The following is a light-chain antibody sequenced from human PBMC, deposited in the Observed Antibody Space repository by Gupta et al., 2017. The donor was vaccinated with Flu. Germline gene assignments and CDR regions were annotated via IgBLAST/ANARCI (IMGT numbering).Light chain of an antibody. CDR1: NSNIGINS. CDR2: KSN. J-gene: IGLJ2*01. CDR3: ATWDDSLSAVV. Sequence: QSVLTQPPSTSGTPGQRVTFSCSGGNSNIGINSVYWYQQLPGAAPKLIIYKSNQRPSGVPDRFSGSKSGTSASLAISGLRSEDEAEYYCATWDDSLSAVVFGGGTKLTVL. V-gene: IGLV1-47*01.